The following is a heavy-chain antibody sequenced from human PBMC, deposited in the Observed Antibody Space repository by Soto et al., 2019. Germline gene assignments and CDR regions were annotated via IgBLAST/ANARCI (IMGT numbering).Heavy chain of an antibody. V-gene: IGHV1-46*03. CDR1: GYTFTSYY. J-gene: IGHJ6*02. CDR2: INPSGGST. CDR3: ARERTVTTLGHGAGFFYYYGMDA. Sequence: QVQLVQSGAEVKKPGASVKVSCKASGYTFTSYYMHWVRQAPGQGLEWMGIINPSGGSTSYAQKFQGRVTMTRDTSTSTVYMELSSLRSEDTAVYYCARERTVTTLGHGAGFFYYYGMDAWGQGTTVTVSS. D-gene: IGHD4-17*01.